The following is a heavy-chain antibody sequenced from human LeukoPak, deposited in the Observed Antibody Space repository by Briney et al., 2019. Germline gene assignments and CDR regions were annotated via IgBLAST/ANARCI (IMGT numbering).Heavy chain of an antibody. CDR2: INPSGGST. Sequence: ASVKVSCKASVYTFTSYYMHWVRQAPGQGLEWMGIINPSGGSTSYAQKFQGRVTMTRDTSTSTVYMELSSLRSEDTAVYYCARDRYYDSSGYYFAYYFDYWGQGTLVTVSS. V-gene: IGHV1-46*01. CDR1: VYTFTSYY. CDR3: ARDRYYDSSGYYFAYYFDY. D-gene: IGHD3-22*01. J-gene: IGHJ4*02.